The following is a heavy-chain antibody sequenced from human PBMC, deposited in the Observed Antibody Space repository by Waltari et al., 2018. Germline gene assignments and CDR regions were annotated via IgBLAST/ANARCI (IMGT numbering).Heavy chain of an antibody. J-gene: IGHJ4*02. CDR2: IKTKPEGGTT. CDR3: TTAYLWVTVPDY. V-gene: IGHV3-15*01. Sequence: EVQLVESGGGLVKPGGSLRLSCAASGFTFSNAWMSWVPQAPGKGLEWVGRIKTKPEGGTTDYAAPVKGRFTISRDDSKNTLYLQMNSLQTEDTAVYYCTTAYLWVTVPDYWGQGTLVTVSS. D-gene: IGHD2-21*02. CDR1: GFTFSNAW.